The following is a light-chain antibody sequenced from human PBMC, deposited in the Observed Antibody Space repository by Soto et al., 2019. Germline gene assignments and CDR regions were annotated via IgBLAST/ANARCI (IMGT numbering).Light chain of an antibody. Sequence: QSALTQPASVSGSPGQSITISCTGTSSDVGGYNYVSWYQQHPGKAPKLMIYEVSNRPSGVSNRCPGSKSGNTASLTISGLQAEDEADYYCSSYTSSSTPYVFGTGTQLTVL. J-gene: IGLJ1*01. V-gene: IGLV2-14*01. CDR3: SSYTSSSTPYV. CDR2: EVS. CDR1: SSDVGGYNY.